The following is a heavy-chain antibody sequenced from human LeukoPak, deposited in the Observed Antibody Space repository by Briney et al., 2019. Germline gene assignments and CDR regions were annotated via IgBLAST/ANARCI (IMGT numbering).Heavy chain of an antibody. CDR3: ARDLGTSIAVAGTFDY. Sequence: ASVKVSCKASGYTFTSYYMHWVRQAPGQGLEWMGIINPSGGSTSYAQKFQGRVTMTRDTSTSTVYMELSSLRSEDTAVYYCARDLGTSIAVAGTFDYWGQGTLVTVFS. CDR2: INPSGGST. D-gene: IGHD6-19*01. J-gene: IGHJ4*02. V-gene: IGHV1-46*01. CDR1: GYTFTSYY.